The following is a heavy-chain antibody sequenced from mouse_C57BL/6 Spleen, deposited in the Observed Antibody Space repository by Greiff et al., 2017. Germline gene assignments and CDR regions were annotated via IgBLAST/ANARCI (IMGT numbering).Heavy chain of an antibody. CDR1: GYSITSGYY. Sequence: ESGPGLVKPSQSLSLTCSVTGYSITSGYYWNWIRQFPGNKLEWMGYISYDGSNNYNPSLKNRISITRDTSKNQFFLKLNSVTTEDTATXYCAREGYDDYYAMDYWGQGTSVTVSS. CDR3: AREGYDDYYAMDY. J-gene: IGHJ4*01. V-gene: IGHV3-6*01. D-gene: IGHD2-2*01. CDR2: ISYDGSN.